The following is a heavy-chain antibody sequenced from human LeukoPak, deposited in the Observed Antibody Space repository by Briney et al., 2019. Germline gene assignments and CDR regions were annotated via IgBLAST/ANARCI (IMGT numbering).Heavy chain of an antibody. CDR2: FYSGGST. J-gene: IGHJ2*01. CDR3: ARGQGISMAGRIFDL. V-gene: IGHV3-53*01. Sequence: GGSLRLSCAASGFTVSSKYMSWVRQAPGKGLEWVSVFYSGGSTYYADSVKGRFTISRDNSKNTLYLQMSSLRAEDTAVYYCARGQGISMAGRIFDLWGRCTLVTVSS. D-gene: IGHD3-10*01. CDR1: GFTVSSKY.